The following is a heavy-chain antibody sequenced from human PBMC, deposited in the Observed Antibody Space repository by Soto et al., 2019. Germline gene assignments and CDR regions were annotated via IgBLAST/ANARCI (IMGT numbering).Heavy chain of an antibody. V-gene: IGHV3-30-3*01. CDR3: ARDRGAGRENYFGMDV. Sequence: QMQLVESGGGVVQPGRSLRLSCVASGFTFDLNGLHWVRQAPGKGLEWVTVISYDGSDKYYADSLKGPVTVSRDNSKNSLYLHMESLRTEDTAIYYCARDRGAGRENYFGMDVWGQGTTVTVSS. D-gene: IGHD3-10*01. CDR1: GFTFDLNG. CDR2: ISYDGSDK. J-gene: IGHJ6*02.